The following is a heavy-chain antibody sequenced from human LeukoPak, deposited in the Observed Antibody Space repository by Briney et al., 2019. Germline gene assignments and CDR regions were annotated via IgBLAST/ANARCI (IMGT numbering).Heavy chain of an antibody. CDR1: GGSFSGYY. CDR2: INHSGST. Sequence: SETLSLTCAVYGGSFSGYYWSWIRQPPGKGLEWIGEINHSGSTYYNPSLKSRVTISADTSKNQFSLKLSSVTAADTAVYYCARGLLDGFGELYNWFDPWGQGTLVTVSS. D-gene: IGHD3-10*01. J-gene: IGHJ5*02. V-gene: IGHV4-34*01. CDR3: ARGLLDGFGELYNWFDP.